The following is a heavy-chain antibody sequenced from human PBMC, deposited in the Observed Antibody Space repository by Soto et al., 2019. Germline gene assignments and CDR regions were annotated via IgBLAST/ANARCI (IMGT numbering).Heavy chain of an antibody. J-gene: IGHJ4*02. D-gene: IGHD3-3*01. CDR2: ISGSGGST. CDR3: SKSQRRSSLLLRFLEWLSFDY. V-gene: IGHV3-23*01. CDR1: GFTFSSYA. Sequence: GGSLRLSCAASGFTFSSYAMSWVRQAPGKGLEWVSAISGSGGSTYYADSVKGRFTISRDNSKNTLYLQMNSRRAEDTAVYYCSKSQRRSSLLLRFLEWLSFDYWGQGTLVTVSS.